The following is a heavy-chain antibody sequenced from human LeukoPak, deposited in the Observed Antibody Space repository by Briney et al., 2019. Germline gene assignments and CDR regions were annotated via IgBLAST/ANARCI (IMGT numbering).Heavy chain of an antibody. J-gene: IGHJ4*02. V-gene: IGHV4-34*01. Sequence: SETLSLTCAVYGGSFSGYYWTWIRQPPGKGREWIGEIYHSGSTNYNPSLKSRVTISVDTSKNQFSLKLTSVTAADTAVYYCARGRYGAYGDYWGQGTLVTVSS. CDR1: GGSFSGYY. CDR2: IYHSGST. CDR3: ARGRYGAYGDY. D-gene: IGHD4/OR15-4a*01.